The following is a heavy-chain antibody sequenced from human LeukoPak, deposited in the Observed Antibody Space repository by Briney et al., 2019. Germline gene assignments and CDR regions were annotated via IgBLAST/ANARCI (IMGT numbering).Heavy chain of an antibody. CDR1: GGTFSSYT. CDR3: ARAKSISQLAQWFDP. D-gene: IGHD6-6*01. V-gene: IGHV1-69*02. J-gene: IGHJ5*02. Sequence: SVKVSCKASGGTFSSYTISWVRQAPGQGLEWMGRIIPILGIANYAQKFQGRVTITADKSTSTAYMELSSLRSEDTAMYYCARAKSISQLAQWFDPWGQGTLVTVSS. CDR2: IIPILGIA.